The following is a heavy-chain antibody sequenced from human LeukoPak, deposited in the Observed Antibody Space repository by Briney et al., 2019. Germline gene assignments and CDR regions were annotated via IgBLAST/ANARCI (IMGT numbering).Heavy chain of an antibody. CDR3: ARSDYYDSPFRCWFDP. CDR2: IIPIFGTA. V-gene: IGHV1-69*13. Sequence: SVKVSCKASGYTFTSYAISWVRQAPGQGLEWMGGIIPIFGTANYAQKFQGRVTITADESTSTAYMELSSLRSEDTAVYYCARSDYYDSPFRCWFDPWGQGTLVTVSS. J-gene: IGHJ5*02. CDR1: GYTFTSYA. D-gene: IGHD3-22*01.